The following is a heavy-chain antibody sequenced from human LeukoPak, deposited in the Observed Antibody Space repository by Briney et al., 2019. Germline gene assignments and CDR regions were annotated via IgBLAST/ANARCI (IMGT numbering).Heavy chain of an antibody. D-gene: IGHD3-22*01. CDR2: INTNTGNP. V-gene: IGHV7-4-1*01. CDR3: ARGAGDYDSSGFDY. CDR1: GYTFTSYA. J-gene: IGHJ4*02. Sequence: ASVKVSCKASGYTFTSYAMNWVRQAPGQGLEWMGWINTNTGNPTYAQGFTGRFVFSLDTSASTAYLQICSLKAEDTAVYYCARGAGDYDSSGFDYWGQGTLVTVSS.